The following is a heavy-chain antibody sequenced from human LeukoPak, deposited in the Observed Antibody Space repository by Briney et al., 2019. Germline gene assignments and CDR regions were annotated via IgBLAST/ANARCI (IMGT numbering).Heavy chain of an antibody. Sequence: PSETLSLTCTVSGGSISSSSYYWGWIRQPPGKGLEWIGSIYYSGSTNYNPSLKSRVTISVDTSKNQFSLKLSSVTAADTAVYYCARDRVDHWFDPWGQGTLVTVSS. V-gene: IGHV4-39*07. CDR2: IYYSGST. CDR3: ARDRVDHWFDP. J-gene: IGHJ5*02. D-gene: IGHD3/OR15-3a*01. CDR1: GGSISSSSYY.